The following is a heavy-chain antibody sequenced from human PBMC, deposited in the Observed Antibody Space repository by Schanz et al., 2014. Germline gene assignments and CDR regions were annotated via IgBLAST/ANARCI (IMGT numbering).Heavy chain of an antibody. CDR2: VFPNGIT. J-gene: IGHJ2*01. D-gene: IGHD1-1*01. V-gene: IGHV4-61*02. Sequence: QVQLQESGPGLVKPSQTLSLTCTVSGGSIRSGTYYWSWIRQPAGKALEWVGRVFPNGITNYNPSLKTQVPISLDSSEHHCSPSVPSLTAADTAVYYCARDTTWRLDLWGRGTLVTVSS. CDR3: ARDTTWRLDL. CDR1: GGSIRSGTYY.